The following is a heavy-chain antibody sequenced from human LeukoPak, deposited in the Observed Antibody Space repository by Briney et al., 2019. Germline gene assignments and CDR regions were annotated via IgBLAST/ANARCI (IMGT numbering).Heavy chain of an antibody. Sequence: GGSLRLSCAASGFTFSRYWMSWVRQAPGKGLEWVSVIYSGGSTYYADSVKGRFTISRDNSKNTLYLQMNSLRAEDTAVYYCARVDYYYYYMDVWGKGTTVTVSS. CDR2: IYSGGST. V-gene: IGHV3-53*01. J-gene: IGHJ6*03. CDR3: ARVDYYYYYMDV. CDR1: GFTFSRYW.